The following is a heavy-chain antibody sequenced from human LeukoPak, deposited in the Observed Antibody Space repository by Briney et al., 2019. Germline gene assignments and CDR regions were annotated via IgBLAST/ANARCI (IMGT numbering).Heavy chain of an antibody. J-gene: IGHJ6*03. Sequence: PGRSLRLSCAASGFTFDGYAMHWVRQAPGKGLEWVSGISWNSGSIGYADSVKGRFTISRDNAKNSLYLQMNSLRAEDTALYYCARVPVYTIFGVVIGGETADYYYYYMDVWGKGTTVTVSS. D-gene: IGHD3-3*01. V-gene: IGHV3-9*01. CDR1: GFTFDGYA. CDR3: ARVPVYTIFGVVIGGETADYYYYYMDV. CDR2: ISWNSGSI.